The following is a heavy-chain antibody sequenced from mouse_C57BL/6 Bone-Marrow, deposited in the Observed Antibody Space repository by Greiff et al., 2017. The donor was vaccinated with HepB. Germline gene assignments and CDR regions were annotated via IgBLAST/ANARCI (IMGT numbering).Heavy chain of an antibody. Sequence: EVKLMESGGDLVKPGGSLKLSCAASGFTFSSYGMSWVRQTPDKRLGWVATISSGGSYTYYPDSVKGRFTISRDNAKNTLYLQRSSLKSEDTAMYYCARPGYVAWFAYWGQGTLVTVSA. CDR1: GFTFSSYG. J-gene: IGHJ3*01. D-gene: IGHD3-1*01. CDR3: ARPGYVAWFAY. V-gene: IGHV5-6*01. CDR2: ISSGGSYT.